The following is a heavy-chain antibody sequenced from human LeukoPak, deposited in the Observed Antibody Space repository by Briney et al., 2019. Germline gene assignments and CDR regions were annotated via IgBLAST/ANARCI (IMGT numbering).Heavy chain of an antibody. CDR2: MSYSGST. J-gene: IGHJ4*02. CDR3: ASDGIVGATTDGLAN. D-gene: IGHD1-26*01. Sequence: PSETLSLTCNVSGGSISSSNNYWGWIRQPPGKGLEWIGSMSYSGSTYYNPSLKSRVTISVDTSRTKFSLKLNSVTAADTAMYYCASDGIVGATTDGLANWGQGILVTVSS. CDR1: GGSISSSNNY. V-gene: IGHV4-39*07.